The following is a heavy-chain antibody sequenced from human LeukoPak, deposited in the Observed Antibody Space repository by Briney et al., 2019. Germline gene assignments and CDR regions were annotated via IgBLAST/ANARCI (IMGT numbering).Heavy chain of an antibody. J-gene: IGHJ4*02. CDR3: ARHPTYSNREPYYFDY. CDR2: IYYSGST. Sequence: SETLSLTCTVSGGSISSYYWSWIRQPPGKGLEWIGYIYYSGSTNYNPSLKSRVTISVDTSKNQFSLKLSSVTAADTAVYYCARHPTYSNREPYYFDYWGQGTLVTVSS. CDR1: GGSISSYY. V-gene: IGHV4-59*08. D-gene: IGHD4-11*01.